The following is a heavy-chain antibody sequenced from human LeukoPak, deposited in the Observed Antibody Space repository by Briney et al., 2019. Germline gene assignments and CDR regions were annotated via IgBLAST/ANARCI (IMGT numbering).Heavy chain of an antibody. V-gene: IGHV1-69*04. D-gene: IGHD2-15*01. J-gene: IGHJ5*02. CDR3: ARERTRLGYCSGGSCWNWFDP. CDR2: IIPILGIA. CDR1: GGTFSSYA. Sequence: AASVKVSCKASGGTFSSYAISWVRQAPGQGLEWMGRIIPILGIANYAQKFQGRVTITADKSTSTAYMELSSLRSEDTAVYYCARERTRLGYCSGGSCWNWFDPWGQGTLVTVSS.